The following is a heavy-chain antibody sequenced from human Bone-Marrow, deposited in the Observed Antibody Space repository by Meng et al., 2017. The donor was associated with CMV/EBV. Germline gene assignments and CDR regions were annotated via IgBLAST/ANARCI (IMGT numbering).Heavy chain of an antibody. D-gene: IGHD3-3*01. J-gene: IGHJ6*01. CDR3: ARSPTIFGVASGGGMAF. CDR1: GYTFTSYY. V-gene: IGHV1-46*01. Sequence: ASVKVSCKASGYTFTSYYMHWVRQAPGQGLEWMGIINPSGGSTSYAQKFQGRVTMTRDTSTSTVYMELSSLRSEDTAVYYCARSPTIFGVASGGGMAFWGPGNTVHGAS. CDR2: INPSGGST.